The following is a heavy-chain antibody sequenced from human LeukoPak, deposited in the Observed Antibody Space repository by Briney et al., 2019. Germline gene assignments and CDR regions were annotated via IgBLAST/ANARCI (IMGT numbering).Heavy chain of an antibody. J-gene: IGHJ5*02. Sequence: ASVKVSCKASGGTFSSYAISWVRQAPGQGLEWMGWINPNSGGTNYAQKFQGRVTMTRDTSISTAYMELSRLRSDDTAVYYCARDLPHDPWGQGTLVTVSS. CDR1: GGTFSSYA. CDR3: ARDLPHDP. V-gene: IGHV1-2*02. CDR2: INPNSGGT.